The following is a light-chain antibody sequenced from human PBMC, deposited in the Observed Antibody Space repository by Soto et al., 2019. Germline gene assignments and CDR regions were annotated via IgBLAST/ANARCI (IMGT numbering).Light chain of an antibody. Sequence: QSVLTQPASVSGSPGQSITISCTGTSTDIGYHTYVSWYQRHTGKAPELLIFEVSSRPSGISDRFSGSKSGNTASLTISGLQAEDEADYYCSSYSISDTPYVFGGGTKVTVL. V-gene: IGLV2-14*01. CDR1: STDIGYHTY. J-gene: IGLJ1*01. CDR3: SSYSISDTPYV. CDR2: EVS.